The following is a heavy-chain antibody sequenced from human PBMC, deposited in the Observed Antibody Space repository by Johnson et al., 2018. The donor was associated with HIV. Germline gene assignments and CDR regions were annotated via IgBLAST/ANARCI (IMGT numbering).Heavy chain of an antibody. D-gene: IGHD3-22*01. V-gene: IGHV3-7*01. CDR3: ARVGIYYDSSGFYYAGPFDI. CDR1: GFTFSTYW. Sequence: VQLVESGGGVVQPGRSLRLSCAASGFTFSTYWMSWVRQAPGKGLEWVANVKEDGSDKYYVDSVKGRFTISRDNAKNSLYLQMNTLRAEDTAVYYCARVGIYYDSSGFYYAGPFDIWGQGTMVTVPS. CDR2: VKEDGSDK. J-gene: IGHJ3*02.